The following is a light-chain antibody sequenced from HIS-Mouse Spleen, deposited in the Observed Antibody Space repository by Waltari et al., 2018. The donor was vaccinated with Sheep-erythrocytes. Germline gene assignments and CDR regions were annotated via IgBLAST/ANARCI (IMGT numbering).Light chain of an antibody. CDR3: LQDYKYPYT. CDR2: AAS. J-gene: IGKJ2*01. V-gene: IGKV1-6*01. Sequence: AIQMTQSTSTLSASVGDRVTITCRASQGIRNDLGWYQQKPGKAPKVLIDAASSLQGGVPARFSGSGSGTDFTRTIRSLQPEDFATYYCLQDYKYPYTFGQVTKLEIK. CDR1: QGIRND.